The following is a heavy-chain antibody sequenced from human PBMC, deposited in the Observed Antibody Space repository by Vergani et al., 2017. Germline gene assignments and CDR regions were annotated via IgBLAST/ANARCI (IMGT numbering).Heavy chain of an antibody. CDR1: GFTFSSYA. CDR2: ISYDGSNK. J-gene: IGHJ6*02. V-gene: IGHV3-30*18. Sequence: VQLLESGGGLVQPGGSLRLSCAASGFTFSSYAMSWVRQAPGKGLEWVAVISYDGSNKYYADSVKGRFTISRDNSKNTLYLQMNSLRAEDTAVYYCAKDQASSGWYGNLYYYYGMDVWGQGTTVTVSS. CDR3: AKDQASSGWYGNLYYYYGMDV. D-gene: IGHD6-19*01.